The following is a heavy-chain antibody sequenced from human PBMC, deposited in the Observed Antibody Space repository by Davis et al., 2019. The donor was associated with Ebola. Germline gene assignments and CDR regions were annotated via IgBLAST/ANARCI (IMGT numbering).Heavy chain of an antibody. D-gene: IGHD6-19*01. Sequence: GSLRLSCAVYGGSFSGYYWSWIRQPPGKGLEWIGEINHSGSTNYNPSLKSRVTISVDTSKNQFSLKLSSVTAADTAVYYCARGPSVAGHDYWGQRTLVTVSS. CDR3: ARGPSVAGHDY. J-gene: IGHJ4*02. CDR2: INHSGST. CDR1: GGSFSGYY. V-gene: IGHV4-34*01.